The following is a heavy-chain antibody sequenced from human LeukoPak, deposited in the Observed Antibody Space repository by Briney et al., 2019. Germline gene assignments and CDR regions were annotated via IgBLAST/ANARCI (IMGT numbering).Heavy chain of an antibody. CDR1: GFTFSSYW. CDR3: AKSGWDSSGYYLYYFDY. CDR2: IRYDGSNK. J-gene: IGHJ4*02. D-gene: IGHD3-22*01. Sequence: GGSLRLSCAASGFTFSSYWMHWVRQAPGKGLEWVAFIRYDGSNKYYADSVKGRFTISRDNSKNTLYLQMNSLRAEDTAVYYCAKSGWDSSGYYLYYFDYWGQGTLVTVSS. V-gene: IGHV3-30*02.